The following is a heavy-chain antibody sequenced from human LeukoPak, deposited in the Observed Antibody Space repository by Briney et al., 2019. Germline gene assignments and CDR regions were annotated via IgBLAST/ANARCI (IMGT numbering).Heavy chain of an antibody. J-gene: IGHJ2*01. Sequence: PSETLSLTCTVSGGSISSGSYYWSWIRQPAGKGLEWIGRIYTSGSTNYNPSLKSRVTISVDTSKNQFSLKLNSVTAADTAVYYCAREDYDDSGGWYFDLWGRGTLVTVSS. V-gene: IGHV4-61*02. CDR1: GGSISSGSYY. CDR3: AREDYDDSGGWYFDL. CDR2: IYTSGST. D-gene: IGHD3-3*01.